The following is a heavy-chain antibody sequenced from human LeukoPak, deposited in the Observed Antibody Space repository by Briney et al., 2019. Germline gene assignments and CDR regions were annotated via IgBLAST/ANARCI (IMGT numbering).Heavy chain of an antibody. J-gene: IGHJ4*02. D-gene: IGHD6-6*01. CDR2: ISGSGGST. V-gene: IGHV3-23*01. CDR3: TTDSGGGRPFDY. Sequence: PGGSLRLSCAASGFTFSSYAMSWVRQAPGKGLEWVSAISGSGGSTYYADSVKGRFTISRDNSKNTLYLQMNSLRAEDTAVYFCTTDSGGGRPFDYWGQGTLVIVSS. CDR1: GFTFSSYA.